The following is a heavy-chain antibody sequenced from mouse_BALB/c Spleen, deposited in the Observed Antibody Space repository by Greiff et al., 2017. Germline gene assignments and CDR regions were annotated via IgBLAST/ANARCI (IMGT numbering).Heavy chain of an antibody. D-gene: IGHD1-1*01. J-gene: IGHJ3*01. CDR2: ISSGGSYT. Sequence: EVQGVESGGDLVKPGGSLKLSCAASGFTFSSYGMSWVRQTPDKRLEWVATISSGGSYTYYPDSVKGRFTISRDNAKNTLYLQMSSLKSEDTAMYYCARHGGYGSSSWFAYWGQGTLVTVSA. CDR1: GFTFSSYG. CDR3: ARHGGYGSSSWFAY. V-gene: IGHV5-6*01.